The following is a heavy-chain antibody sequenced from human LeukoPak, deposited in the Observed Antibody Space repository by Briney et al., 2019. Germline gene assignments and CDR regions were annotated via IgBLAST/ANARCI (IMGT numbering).Heavy chain of an antibody. J-gene: IGHJ4*02. D-gene: IGHD3-10*01. V-gene: IGHV3-74*01. Sequence: PGVSLRLSCAASGFTFSIYYMHWVRHAPGKGLVWVSRINSDGTATVYADSVRGRFTISRDNAKNTLYLQMNSLRAEDTAVYYCVLYGLGSPHWGQGTLVTVSS. CDR3: VLYGLGSPH. CDR2: INSDGTAT. CDR1: GFTFSIYY.